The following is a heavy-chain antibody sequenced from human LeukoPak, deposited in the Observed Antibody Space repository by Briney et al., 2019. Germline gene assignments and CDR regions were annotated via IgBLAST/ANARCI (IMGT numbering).Heavy chain of an antibody. J-gene: IGHJ4*02. CDR3: AKAVYDSSGYYYGPSGY. Sequence: GGSLRLSCAASGFTFSSYAMSWVRQAPGKGLEWVSAIIGSGGSQYYGDSVKGRFTISRDNSKNTLYLRMNSLRAEDTAVYYCAKAVYDSSGYYYGPSGYWGQGTLVTVSS. V-gene: IGHV3-23*02. CDR1: GFTFSSYA. D-gene: IGHD3-22*01. CDR2: IIGSGGSQ.